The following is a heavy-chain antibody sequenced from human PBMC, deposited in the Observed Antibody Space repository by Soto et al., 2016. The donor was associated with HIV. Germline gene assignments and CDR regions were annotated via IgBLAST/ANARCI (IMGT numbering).Heavy chain of an antibody. Sequence: EVQLVESGGGLVQPGESLRLSCAASGFTVSTNYMTWVRQAPGKGLEWVSVIYSGSTTDYADSVKGRFTISRDNSKNTLYLQMNSLRAEGTAVYYCARDLWVVRGVPSGMDVWGQGTTVTVSS. CDR3: ARDLWVVRGVPSGMDV. D-gene: IGHD3-10*01. CDR2: IYSGSTT. V-gene: IGHV3-66*01. J-gene: IGHJ6*02. CDR1: GFTVSTNY.